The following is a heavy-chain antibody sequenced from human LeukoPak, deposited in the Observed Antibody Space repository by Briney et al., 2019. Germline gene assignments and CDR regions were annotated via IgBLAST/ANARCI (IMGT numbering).Heavy chain of an antibody. Sequence: SETLSLTCTVSGGSISSSSYYWGWIRQPPGKGLEWIGSIYYSGSTYYNPSLKSRVTISVDTSKNQFSLKLSSVTAADTAVYYCARALPFPYSSGWNWGQGTLVTVSS. V-gene: IGHV4-39*07. D-gene: IGHD6-19*01. J-gene: IGHJ4*02. CDR2: IYYSGST. CDR1: GGSISSSSYY. CDR3: ARALPFPYSSGWN.